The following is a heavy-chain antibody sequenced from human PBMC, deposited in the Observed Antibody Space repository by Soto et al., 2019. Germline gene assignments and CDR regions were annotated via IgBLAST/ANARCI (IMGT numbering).Heavy chain of an antibody. CDR3: ATDGEDVVATSDDYFDI. Sequence: EVQLLESGGGLVQPGGSLRLSCAASGFTFSNYAMTWVRQAPGKGLEWVSAISGSGGSTYYADSVKGRFTISRDNSMTTMYRQMDSLRAVDTAVYYCATDGEDVVATSDDYFDIWGQGTMVTVSS. J-gene: IGHJ3*02. CDR1: GFTFSNYA. CDR2: ISGSGGST. D-gene: IGHD5-12*01. V-gene: IGHV3-23*01.